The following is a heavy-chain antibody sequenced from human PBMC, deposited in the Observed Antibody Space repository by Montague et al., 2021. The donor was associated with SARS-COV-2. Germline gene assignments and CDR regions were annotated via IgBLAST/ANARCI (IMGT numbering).Heavy chain of an antibody. D-gene: IGHD2/OR15-2a*01. CDR2: INHSGTT. V-gene: IGHV4-34*01. CDR1: GGSFSGYY. Sequence: SETLSLTCAVYGGSFSGYYWTWIRQSPGKGLEWIAEINHSGTTNYNFNPSLRSRVTISVDTSKNQFSLKLSSVTAADTAVYYCARHLMGALSYYMDVWGNGTTVTVSS. J-gene: IGHJ6*03. CDR3: ARHLMGALSYYMDV.